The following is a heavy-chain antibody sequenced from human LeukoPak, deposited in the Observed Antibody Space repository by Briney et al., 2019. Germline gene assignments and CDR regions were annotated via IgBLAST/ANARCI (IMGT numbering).Heavy chain of an antibody. J-gene: IGHJ4*02. CDR3: ARDRGGSDYIDGY. CDR2: VSGGGSIT. Sequence: GGSLRLSCAASGFTFSSYTMSWVRQAPGKGLRWVSAVSGGGSITSHSDSVRGRFTISRDNSKSTLYLQMNSLRAEDTAVYYCARDRGGSDYIDGYWGQGTLVTVSS. D-gene: IGHD4-11*01. V-gene: IGHV3-23*01. CDR1: GFTFSSYT.